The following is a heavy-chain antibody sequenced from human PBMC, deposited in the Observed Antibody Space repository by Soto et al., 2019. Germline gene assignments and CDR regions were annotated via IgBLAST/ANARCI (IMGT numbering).Heavy chain of an antibody. CDR3: ARGEYSSSPVYYYYYMDV. CDR1: GYTFTSYA. J-gene: IGHJ6*03. Sequence: ASVKVSCKASGYTFTSYAMHWVRQAPGQRLEWMGWINAGNGNTKYSQKFQGRVTITRDTSASTAYMELSSLRSEDTAVYYCARGEYSSSPVYYYYYMDVWGKGTTVTVSS. CDR2: INAGNGNT. D-gene: IGHD6-6*01. V-gene: IGHV1-3*01.